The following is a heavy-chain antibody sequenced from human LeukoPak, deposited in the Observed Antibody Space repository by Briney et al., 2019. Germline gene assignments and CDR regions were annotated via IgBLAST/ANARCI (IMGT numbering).Heavy chain of an antibody. V-gene: IGHV1-18*01. CDR3: ARVRNDYKPRDPFDY. CDR2: ISAYNGNT. J-gene: IGHJ4*02. D-gene: IGHD4-11*01. Sequence: ASVKVSCKASNYTFTNYGISWVRQAPGQGLEWMGWISAYNGNTNYAEKLQGRVTMTTDTPTSTAYMELRTLRSDDTAVYYCARVRNDYKPRDPFDYWGQGTLVTVSS. CDR1: NYTFTNYG.